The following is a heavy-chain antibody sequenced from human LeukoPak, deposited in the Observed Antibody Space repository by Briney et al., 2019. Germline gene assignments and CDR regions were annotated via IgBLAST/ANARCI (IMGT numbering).Heavy chain of an antibody. J-gene: IGHJ3*02. Sequence: PGGSLRLSCAASGFTFSSYWMHWVRHAPGKGLVWVSRINSDGSSTSYADSVKGRFTISRDNAKNTVYLQMNSLRVEDTAVYYCARDSTPETTVTTYEYPNAFDIWGQGTMVTVSS. V-gene: IGHV3-74*01. CDR2: INSDGSST. CDR3: ARDSTPETTVTTYEYPNAFDI. D-gene: IGHD4-17*01. CDR1: GFTFSSYW.